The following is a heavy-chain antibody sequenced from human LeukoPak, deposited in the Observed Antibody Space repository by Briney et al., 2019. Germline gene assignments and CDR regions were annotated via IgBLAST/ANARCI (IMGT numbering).Heavy chain of an antibody. Sequence: GGSLRLSCAASGFTFSIYGIHWVRQAPGKGLEGVAVIWNDGSNKYYADSVKGRFTISRDNSKNTVYLQMNSLRAEDTAVYYCARQTWDYWGQGTLVTVSS. CDR2: IWNDGSNK. CDR1: GFTFSIYG. J-gene: IGHJ4*02. V-gene: IGHV3-33*01. CDR3: ARQTWDY.